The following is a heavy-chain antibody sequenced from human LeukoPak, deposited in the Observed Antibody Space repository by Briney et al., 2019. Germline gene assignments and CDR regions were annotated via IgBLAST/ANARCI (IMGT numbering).Heavy chain of an antibody. CDR2: IYYSGST. V-gene: IGHV4-39*07. CDR3: ARLAVVAATGDY. CDR1: GGSISSSSYY. J-gene: IGHJ4*02. Sequence: SETLSLTCTVSGGSISSSSYYWGCIRQPPGKGLEWIGSIYYSGSTYYNPSLKSRVTISVDTSKNQFSLTLSSVTAADTAVYYCARLAVVAATGDYWGQGTLVTVSS. D-gene: IGHD2-15*01.